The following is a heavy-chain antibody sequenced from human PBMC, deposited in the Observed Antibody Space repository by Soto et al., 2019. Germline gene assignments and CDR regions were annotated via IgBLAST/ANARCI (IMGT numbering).Heavy chain of an antibody. V-gene: IGHV3-23*01. Sequence: EVQLLESGGGLVQPGGSLRLSCAASGFTFSSYAMRWVRQAPGKGLEWVSAISGSGGSTYYADSVKGRFTISRDNSKNRLYMRMNSLRAEGPAVYYCARRGSGSYYDYWGQGTLVPVSS. D-gene: IGHD1-26*01. CDR2: ISGSGGST. J-gene: IGHJ4*02. CDR1: GFTFSSYA. CDR3: ARRGSGSYYDY.